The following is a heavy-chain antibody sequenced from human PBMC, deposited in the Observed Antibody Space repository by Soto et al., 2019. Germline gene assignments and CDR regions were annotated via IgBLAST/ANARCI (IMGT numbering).Heavy chain of an antibody. J-gene: IGHJ5*02. CDR2: ISGSFGST. Sequence: GSLRLSCVASGFSFSSYAMNWVRQAPGKGLEWVSTISGSFGSTYYADSVQGRFTISRDNSKNTLYLQMNSLRAEDTAVYYCAKQRGPHYYDSSGYLNWFDPWGQGTLVTVSS. CDR1: GFSFSSYA. V-gene: IGHV3-23*01. CDR3: AKQRGPHYYDSSGYLNWFDP. D-gene: IGHD3-22*01.